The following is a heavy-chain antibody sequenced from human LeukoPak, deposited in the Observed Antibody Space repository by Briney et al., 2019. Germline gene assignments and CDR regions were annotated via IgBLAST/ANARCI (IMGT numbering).Heavy chain of an antibody. V-gene: IGHV4-39*07. CDR3: ARDGGLVATTSLDY. D-gene: IGHD5-12*01. J-gene: IGHJ4*02. Sequence: SETLSLTCTVSGGSISSSSYYWGWIRQPPGKGLEWIGSIYYSGSTYYNPSLKSRVTISVDTSKNQFSLKLSSVTAADTAVYYCARDGGLVATTSLDYWGQGTLVTVSS. CDR2: IYYSGST. CDR1: GGSISSSSYY.